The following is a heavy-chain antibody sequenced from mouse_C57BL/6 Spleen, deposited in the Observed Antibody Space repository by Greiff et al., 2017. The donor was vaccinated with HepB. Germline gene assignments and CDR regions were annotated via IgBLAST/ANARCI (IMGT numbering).Heavy chain of an antibody. CDR2: ISDGGSYT. D-gene: IGHD1-1*02. J-gene: IGHJ1*03. Sequence: DVMLVESGGGLVKPGGSLKLSCAASGFTFSRYALSWVRQTPEKRLEWVATISDGGSYTYYPDNVKGRFTISRDNAKNNLYMQMSHLKSEDTAMYYCARWAGSYSYFDVWGTGTTVTVSS. CDR3: ARWAGSYSYFDV. CDR1: GFTFSRYA. V-gene: IGHV5-4*03.